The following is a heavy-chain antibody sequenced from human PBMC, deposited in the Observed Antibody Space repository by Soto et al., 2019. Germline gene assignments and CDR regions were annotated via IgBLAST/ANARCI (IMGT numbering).Heavy chain of an antibody. CDR2: IHQSGNS. Sequence: SETLSLTCAVYGGSFSDYNWSWIRQPPGKGLEWIGEIHQSGNSNYNPALKSRVIISIDTSKKQFSLKVNSVTAADTVVYYCARDPQGDGRLDLDYWGQGTLVTVSS. CDR1: GGSFSDYN. D-gene: IGHD1-26*01. CDR3: ARDPQGDGRLDLDY. J-gene: IGHJ4*02. V-gene: IGHV4-34*01.